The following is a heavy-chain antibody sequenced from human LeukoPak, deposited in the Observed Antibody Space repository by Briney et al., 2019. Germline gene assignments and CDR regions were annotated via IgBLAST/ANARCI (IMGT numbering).Heavy chain of an antibody. D-gene: IGHD6-25*01. Sequence: ASVKVSCKASGYTFTSYDINWVRQATGQGLEWMGWMNPNSGNTGYAQKFQGRVTITRNTSISTAYMELSSLRSEDTAVYYCASARRGRGRYYFDYWGQGTLVTVSS. V-gene: IGHV1-8*03. CDR2: MNPNSGNT. J-gene: IGHJ4*02. CDR3: ASARRGRGRYYFDY. CDR1: GYTFTSYD.